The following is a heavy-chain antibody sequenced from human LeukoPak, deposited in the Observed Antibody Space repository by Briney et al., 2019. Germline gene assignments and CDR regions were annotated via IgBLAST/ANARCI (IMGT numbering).Heavy chain of an antibody. CDR1: GYTFTAYY. D-gene: IGHD3-22*01. J-gene: IGHJ4*02. CDR3: ARKWIFSRGYYYFDY. V-gene: IGHV1-2*02. Sequence: ASVKVSCKASGYTFTAYYMHWVRQAPGQGLEWMGWINPNSGGTNYARNFQGRVTMTRDTSISTAYMELSRLRSDDTAVYYCARKWIFSRGYYYFDYWGQGTLVTVSS. CDR2: INPNSGGT.